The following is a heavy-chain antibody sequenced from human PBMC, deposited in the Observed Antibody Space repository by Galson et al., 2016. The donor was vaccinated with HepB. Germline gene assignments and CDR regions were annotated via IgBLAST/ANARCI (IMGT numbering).Heavy chain of an antibody. V-gene: IGHV4-30-2*01. CDR1: GDSFSSGGYS. D-gene: IGHD6-19*01. CDR3: ARGRGYRSCLLVDAFDI. Sequence: TLSLTCAVSGDSFSSGGYSWSWIRQPPGKGLEWIGYIYHNGNTYYNPSLKRRVTISIDKSKNHFSLRLSSVTAADTAVYYCARGRGYRSCLLVDAFDIWGHGTMVTVSS. CDR2: IYHNGNT. J-gene: IGHJ3*02.